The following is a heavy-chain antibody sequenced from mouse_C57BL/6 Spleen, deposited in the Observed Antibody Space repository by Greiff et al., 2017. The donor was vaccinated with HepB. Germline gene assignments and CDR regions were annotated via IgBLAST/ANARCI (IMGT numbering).Heavy chain of an antibody. J-gene: IGHJ1*03. Sequence: QVQLQQSGPGLVQPSQSLSITCTVSGFSLTSYGVHWVRQSPGKGLEWLGVIWRGGSTDYNAAFMSRLSITKDNSKSQVFFKMNSLQADDTAIYYCAKNVHGNHGDWYFDVWGTGTTVTVSS. V-gene: IGHV2-5*01. D-gene: IGHD2-1*01. CDR1: GFSLTSYG. CDR3: AKNVHGNHGDWYFDV. CDR2: IWRGGST.